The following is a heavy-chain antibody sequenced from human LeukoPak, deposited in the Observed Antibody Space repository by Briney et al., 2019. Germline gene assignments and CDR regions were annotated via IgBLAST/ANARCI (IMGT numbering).Heavy chain of an antibody. CDR2: MNPNSGNT. Sequence: ASVKVSCMASGYTFTSYGISWVRQATGQGLEWMGWMNPNSGNTGYAQKFQGRVTITRNTSISTVYMERSSLRSEDTAVYYCARLYYEFWSGSYSYMDVGGKGTTATVSS. CDR1: GYTFTSYG. V-gene: IGHV1-8*03. J-gene: IGHJ6*03. CDR3: ARLYYEFWSGSYSYMDV. D-gene: IGHD3-3*01.